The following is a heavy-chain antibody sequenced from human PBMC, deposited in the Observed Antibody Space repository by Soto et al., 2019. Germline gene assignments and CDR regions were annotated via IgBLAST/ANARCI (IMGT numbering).Heavy chain of an antibody. V-gene: IGHV1-46*01. CDR3: VSCPQNCITSSPCCLFFDY. CDR1: GYTFTSYY. Sequence: ASVKVSCKASGYTFTSYYMHWVRQAPGQGLEWMGIINPSGGSTSYAQKFQGRVTMTRDTSTSTVYMEPSSLRSEDTAVYYCVSCPQNCITSSPCCLFFDYWGQGTLVTVSS. J-gene: IGHJ4*02. D-gene: IGHD3-10*01. CDR2: INPSGGST.